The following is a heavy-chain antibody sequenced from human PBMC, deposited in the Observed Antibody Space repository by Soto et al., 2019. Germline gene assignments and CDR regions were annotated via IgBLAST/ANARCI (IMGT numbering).Heavy chain of an antibody. Sequence: EVQLVESGGGLVQPGGSLRLSCVASGFTFSTDSMNWVRQAPGKGLEWVAHISTSGATRYYEDSVKGRFTISRDNAKTSMYLQMASLRHEDMAVYYFARFFGSVFDDWGQGTLVTVSS. CDR1: GFTFSTDS. V-gene: IGHV3-48*02. CDR3: ARFFGSVFDD. D-gene: IGHD6-19*01. CDR2: ISTSGATR. J-gene: IGHJ4*02.